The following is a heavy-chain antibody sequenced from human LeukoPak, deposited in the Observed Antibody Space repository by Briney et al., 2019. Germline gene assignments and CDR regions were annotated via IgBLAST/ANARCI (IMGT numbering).Heavy chain of an antibody. CDR3: ARDYGGNSEYFQH. D-gene: IGHD4-23*01. CDR1: GGSISSGDYY. CDR2: IYYSGST. V-gene: IGHV4-30-4*01. J-gene: IGHJ1*01. Sequence: PSETLSLTCPVSGGSISSGDYYWSWIRQPPGKGLEWIGYIYYSGSTYYNPSLKSRVTISVDTSKNQFSLKLSSVTAADTAVYYCARDYGGNSEYFQHWGQGTLVTVSS.